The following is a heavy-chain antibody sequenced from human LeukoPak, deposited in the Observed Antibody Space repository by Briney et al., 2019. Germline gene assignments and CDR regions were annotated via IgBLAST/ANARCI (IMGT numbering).Heavy chain of an antibody. V-gene: IGHV3-9*01. CDR1: GFTFDDYA. CDR3: ARVPYGHDAFDI. CDR2: ISWNSGSI. J-gene: IGHJ3*02. D-gene: IGHD3-10*01. Sequence: PGGSLRLSCAASGFTFDDYAMHWVRQAPGKGLEWVSGISWNSGSIGYADSVKGRFTVSRDNAKNSLYLQMNSLRAEDTAVYYCARVPYGHDAFDIWGQGTMVTVSS.